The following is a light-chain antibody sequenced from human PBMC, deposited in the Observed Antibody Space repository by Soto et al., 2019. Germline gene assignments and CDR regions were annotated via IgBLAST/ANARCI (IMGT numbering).Light chain of an antibody. CDR2: GAS. J-gene: IGKJ1*01. Sequence: DTVLTQSPATLSLSPGERATLSCRASQSISNNLAWYQQKPGQAPRLLIYGASSRATGIPDRFSGSGSGTDFTLTISRLDPEDFAVYYCQQYGSSPSFGQGTKVDIK. CDR1: QSISNN. V-gene: IGKV3-20*01. CDR3: QQYGSSPS.